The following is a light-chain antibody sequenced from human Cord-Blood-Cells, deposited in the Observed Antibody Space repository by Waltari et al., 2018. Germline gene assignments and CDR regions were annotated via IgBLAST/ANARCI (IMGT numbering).Light chain of an antibody. CDR3: CSYAGSSTWV. Sequence: QSALTQPASVSGSPGQSITISCTGTSSDVGSYNLVSWYQQHPGKAPKLMIYEGSKRPAGVSNRFPGSKSGNTASLTISGLHAEYEADYYCCSYAGSSTWVFGGGTKLTVL. V-gene: IGLV2-23*01. CDR2: EGS. J-gene: IGLJ3*02. CDR1: SSDVGSYNL.